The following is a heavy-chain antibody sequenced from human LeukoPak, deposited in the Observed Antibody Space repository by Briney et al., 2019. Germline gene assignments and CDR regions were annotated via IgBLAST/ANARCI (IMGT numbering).Heavy chain of an antibody. J-gene: IGHJ3*02. CDR1: GFTFNIYW. D-gene: IGHD2-15*01. CDR2: TKQDGSVK. V-gene: IGHV3-7*01. Sequence: GGSLRLSCAASGFTFNIYWMSWVRQAPGKGLEWVASTKQDGSVKHFLDSVKGRFTISRDNAKNSLYLQMNSLRAEDTAVYYCARWDAYCSGGTCYFGGFAFDIWGQGTMVTVSS. CDR3: ARWDAYCSGGTCYFGGFAFDI.